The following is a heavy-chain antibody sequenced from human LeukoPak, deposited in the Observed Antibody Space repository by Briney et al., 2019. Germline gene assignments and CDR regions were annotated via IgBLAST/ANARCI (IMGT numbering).Heavy chain of an antibody. V-gene: IGHV4-30-4*01. CDR2: IYYSGST. CDR3: ARRRYVEYDCDY. CDR1: VGPISSGDYY. Sequence: SETLSLTCSVSVGPISSGDYYWSWIRQPPGKGLEWIGYIYYSGSTYYNPYLKSRVTISVDTSKNQFSLKLSSVTAADTAVYYCARRRYVEYDCDYWGQGTLVTVSS. J-gene: IGHJ4*02. D-gene: IGHD2-21*02.